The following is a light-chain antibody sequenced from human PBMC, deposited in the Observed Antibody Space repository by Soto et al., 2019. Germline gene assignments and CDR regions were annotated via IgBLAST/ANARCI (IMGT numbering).Light chain of an antibody. V-gene: IGKV1-39*01. CDR2: DAS. CDR3: QQYDKYST. CDR1: QSISSY. J-gene: IGKJ1*01. Sequence: EIKMYKSPSSLSASIGDRVTITCRASQSISSYLNWYQQKPGNAPNLLIYDASTLQGGVPSRFSGSGSGTEFTLTVTSLQPEDFATYFCQQYDKYSTFGHGTKVDIK.